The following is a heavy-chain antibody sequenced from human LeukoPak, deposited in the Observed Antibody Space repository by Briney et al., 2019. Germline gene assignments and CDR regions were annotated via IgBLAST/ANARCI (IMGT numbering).Heavy chain of an antibody. J-gene: IGHJ4*02. CDR2: FKTKYNQV. D-gene: IGHD4-11*01. CDR3: ARSVPDYTRFDY. V-gene: IGHV3-23*05. CDR1: GFTFRNCG. Sequence: GGSLRLSCVASGFTFRNCGMTWVRQAPGKGLEWVSTFKTKYNQVYYAESVRGRFTISTDNSEKTVYLQMNSLRVEDTALYYCARSVPDYTRFDYWGQGALVTVSS.